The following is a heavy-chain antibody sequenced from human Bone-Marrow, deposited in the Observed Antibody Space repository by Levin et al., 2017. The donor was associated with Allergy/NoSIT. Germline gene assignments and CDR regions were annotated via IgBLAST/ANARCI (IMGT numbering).Heavy chain of an antibody. D-gene: IGHD1-26*01. CDR1: GFAFQNYA. Sequence: SLKISCAASGFAFQNYAMHWVRHSPGRGLEWVSGIAWNGGDTGYADSVRGRFTISRDNAKNSLYLQMNSLRPEDTAVYYCVKDIYLYRGSYSDAFDVWGQGTMVTVSS. J-gene: IGHJ3*01. CDR2: IAWNGGDT. CDR3: VKDIYLYRGSYSDAFDV. V-gene: IGHV3-9*01.